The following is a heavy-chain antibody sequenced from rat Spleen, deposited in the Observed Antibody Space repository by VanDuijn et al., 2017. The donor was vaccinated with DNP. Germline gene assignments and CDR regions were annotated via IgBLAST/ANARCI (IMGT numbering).Heavy chain of an antibody. CDR3: VILYYGSYPDY. Sequence: EVQLVESGGGLVQPGRSLKLSCAASGFTFSNYDMAWVRQAPTKGLEWVASISPSGGSTYYRDSVKGRFTISRDNARNTLYLQMNSLRSEDMATYYCVILYYGSYPDYWGQGVMVTVSS. CDR1: GFTFSNYD. D-gene: IGHD1-3*01. V-gene: IGHV5-19*01. CDR2: ISPSGGST. J-gene: IGHJ2*01.